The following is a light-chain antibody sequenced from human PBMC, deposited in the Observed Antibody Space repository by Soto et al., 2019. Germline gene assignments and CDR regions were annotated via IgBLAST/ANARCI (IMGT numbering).Light chain of an antibody. CDR1: QGITSY. Sequence: IQLTQSPSSLSASVGDRVTMSFRASQGITSYLAWYQRRPGKAPGLLIYSASTLQSGVPSRFSGSGYGTDFSLTISNLQPEDFATYYCQQLYSHPLTFGGGTKVDIK. J-gene: IGKJ4*01. CDR3: QQLYSHPLT. V-gene: IGKV1-9*01. CDR2: SAS.